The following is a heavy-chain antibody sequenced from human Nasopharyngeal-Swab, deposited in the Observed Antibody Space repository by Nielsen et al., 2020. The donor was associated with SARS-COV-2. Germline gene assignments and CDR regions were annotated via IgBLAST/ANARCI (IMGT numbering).Heavy chain of an antibody. CDR1: GFTFSSYA. CDR2: ISYDESNK. Sequence: GGSLRLSCAASGFTFSSYAMHWVRQAPGKGLEWVAVISYDESNKYYADSVKGRFTISRDNSKNTLYLQMNSLRAEDTAVYYCARSLIVLLWFGELDYWGQGTLVTVSS. CDR3: ARSLIVLLWFGELDY. D-gene: IGHD3-10*01. J-gene: IGHJ4*02. V-gene: IGHV3-30-3*01.